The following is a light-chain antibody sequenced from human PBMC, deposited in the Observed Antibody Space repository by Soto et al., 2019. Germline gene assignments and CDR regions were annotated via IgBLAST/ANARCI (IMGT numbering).Light chain of an antibody. V-gene: IGKV3-20*01. J-gene: IGKJ5*01. CDR2: GAS. CDR1: QSVSSSY. Sequence: EIVLTQSPGTLSLSPGERATLSCRASQSVSSSYLAWYQQKPGQAPRLLIYGASSRANGIPDRFSGSGSGTDFTLTISRLEPEDFAVYYCQQYGSSPRTFGQVTRLEIK. CDR3: QQYGSSPRT.